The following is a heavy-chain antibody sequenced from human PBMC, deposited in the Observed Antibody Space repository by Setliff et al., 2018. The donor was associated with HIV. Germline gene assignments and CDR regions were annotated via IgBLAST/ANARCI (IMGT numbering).Heavy chain of an antibody. Sequence: ETLSLTCTVSGDPINSHYWSWIRQPPGEGLEWIGHISYSEYTNYNPSLKSRVTISLDTSKEHFSLDLYSVTAADTAVYYCARDHNSGTLHAFDLWGQGTKVTVSS. CDR3: ARDHNSGTLHAFDL. D-gene: IGHD1-26*01. J-gene: IGHJ3*01. V-gene: IGHV4-59*11. CDR1: GDPINSHY. CDR2: ISYSEYT.